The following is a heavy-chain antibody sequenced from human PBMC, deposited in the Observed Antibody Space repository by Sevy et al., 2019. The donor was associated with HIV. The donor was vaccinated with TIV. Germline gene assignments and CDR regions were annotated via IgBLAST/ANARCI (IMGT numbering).Heavy chain of an antibody. Sequence: GESLKISCKGSGFTFTTYWIGWVRQMPGKGLEWIGIIYPDDSDTRNSPSFQGQVTISVDKSISTAYLQWSTLKASDTAMYYCARHHASYGVTGYYYYYGLDVWGQGTTVTVSS. CDR1: GFTFTTYW. V-gene: IGHV5-51*01. J-gene: IGHJ6*02. CDR2: IYPDDSDT. D-gene: IGHD4-17*01. CDR3: ARHHASYGVTGYYYYYGLDV.